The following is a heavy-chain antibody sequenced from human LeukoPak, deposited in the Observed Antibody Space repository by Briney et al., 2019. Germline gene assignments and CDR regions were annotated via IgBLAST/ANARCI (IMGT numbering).Heavy chain of an antibody. D-gene: IGHD2-15*01. CDR1: XXTFISYA. Sequence: ASVKXXXKXSXXTFISYAISWVRQAPGQGLEWMGGIIPIFGTANYAQKFQGRVTITADEYKSTAYMELSSLRSEDTAVYYCARNGYCSGGSCDRFDPWGQGTLVTVSS. CDR2: IIPIFGTA. J-gene: IGHJ5*02. CDR3: ARNGYCSGGSCDRFDP. V-gene: IGHV1-69*13.